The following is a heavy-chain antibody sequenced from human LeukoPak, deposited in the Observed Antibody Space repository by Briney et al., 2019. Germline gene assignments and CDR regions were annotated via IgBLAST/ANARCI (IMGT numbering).Heavy chain of an antibody. V-gene: IGHV4-59*01. CDR3: AREAQDFRTGNHRPGHYDYMDV. J-gene: IGHJ6*03. CDR1: GFTFSSYG. Sequence: PGGSLRLSCAASGFTFSSYGMSWVRQAPGKGLEWIGYIYYAGSTNYNPSLKSRVTMSVDMSRNQFSLRMTSVTAADTAVYYCAREAQDFRTGNHRPGHYDYMDVWGKGTAVTVSS. CDR2: IYYAGST. D-gene: IGHD1-14*01.